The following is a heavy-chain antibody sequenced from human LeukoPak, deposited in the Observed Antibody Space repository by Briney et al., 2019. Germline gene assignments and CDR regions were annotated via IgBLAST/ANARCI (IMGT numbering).Heavy chain of an antibody. CDR3: VYGNYYDDSGSLFDY. CDR2: INQDGSDK. CDR1: GFTFSDSW. V-gene: IGHV3-7*01. D-gene: IGHD3-22*01. J-gene: IGHJ4*02. Sequence: PGGSLRLSCAASGFTFSDSWMTWVRQAPGKGREWVANINQDGSDKYYVDSVKGRFTTSRDNANKSLYLQMNSLRAEDTAEYYCVYGNYYDDSGSLFDYWGQGTLVTVSS.